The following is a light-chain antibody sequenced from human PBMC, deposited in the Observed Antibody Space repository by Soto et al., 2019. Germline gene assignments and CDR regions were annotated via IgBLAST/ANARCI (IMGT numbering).Light chain of an antibody. V-gene: IGKV3-20*01. Sequence: EIVLTQSPGTLSLSPGERATLSCRASQSLSSSYVVWYQQKPGQAPRLLIYAASRRATGIPDRFSGSGSATEHTLTISRLEPEDFAVYYCQQQGTFGQGTKLEIK. CDR2: AAS. CDR1: QSLSSSY. CDR3: QQQGT. J-gene: IGKJ2*01.